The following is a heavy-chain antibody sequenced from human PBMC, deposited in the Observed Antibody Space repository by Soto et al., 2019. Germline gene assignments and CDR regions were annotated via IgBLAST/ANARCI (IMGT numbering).Heavy chain of an antibody. J-gene: IGHJ4*02. Sequence: SETLSLTCTVSGGSMNSYYWNWIRQSPGKGLEWIGYIYYKGSTNYNPSLKSRVTISVDTSKNQFSLKLSSVTAADTAVYYCARDEGYYDPFDDWGQGPLVTVSS. V-gene: IGHV4-59*01. CDR1: GGSMNSYY. CDR3: ARDEGYYDPFDD. CDR2: IYYKGST. D-gene: IGHD3-22*01.